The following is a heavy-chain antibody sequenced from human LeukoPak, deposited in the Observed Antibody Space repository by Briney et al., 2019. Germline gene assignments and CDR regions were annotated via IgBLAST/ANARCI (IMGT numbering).Heavy chain of an antibody. CDR2: ISSSSSYI. CDR3: AREDCSSTSCYSMAFDI. J-gene: IGHJ3*02. CDR1: GFTFSSYS. D-gene: IGHD2-2*01. V-gene: IGHV3-21*01. Sequence: GGSLRLSCAASGFTFSSYSMNWVRQAPGKGLEWVSSISSSSSYIYYADSVKGRFTISRDNAKNSLYLQMNSLRAEDTAVYYCAREDCSSTSCYSMAFDIWGQGTMVTVSS.